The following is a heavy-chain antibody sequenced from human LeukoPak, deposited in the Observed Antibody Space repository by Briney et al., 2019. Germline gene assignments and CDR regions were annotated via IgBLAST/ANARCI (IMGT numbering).Heavy chain of an antibody. D-gene: IGHD3-22*01. J-gene: IGHJ4*02. Sequence: ASVKVSCKASGYTFTSYYMHWVRQAPGQGLEWMGWISAYNGNTNYAQKLQGRVTMTTDTSTSTAYMELRSLRSDDTAVYYCAREPNYYDSSGYYYVSDYWGQGTLVTVSS. CDR3: AREPNYYDSSGYYYVSDY. CDR1: GYTFTSYY. CDR2: ISAYNGNT. V-gene: IGHV1-18*04.